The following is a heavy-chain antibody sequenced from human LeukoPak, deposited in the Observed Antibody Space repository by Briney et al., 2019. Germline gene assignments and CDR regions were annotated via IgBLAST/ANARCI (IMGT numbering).Heavy chain of an antibody. Sequence: GGSLRLSCAASGFTFSSSAMSWVRQAPGKGLQWVSSITDSGDGTYYADSVKGRFTISRDDSKNTLYLQMNSLRAEDTAVYYCAKDPQYCSGGSCYDTGPMMDYWGQGTLVTVSS. CDR1: GFTFSSSA. CDR2: ITDSGDGT. CDR3: AKDPQYCSGGSCYDTGPMMDY. V-gene: IGHV3-23*01. J-gene: IGHJ4*02. D-gene: IGHD2-15*01.